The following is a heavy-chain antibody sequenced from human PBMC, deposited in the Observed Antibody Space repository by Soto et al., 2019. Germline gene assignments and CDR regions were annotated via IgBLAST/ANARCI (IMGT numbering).Heavy chain of an antibody. CDR2: IIPIFGTP. V-gene: IGHV1-69*05. D-gene: IGHD2-2*02. Sequence: SVKVSCKAAGGAFSNHAISWVRQAPGQGLEWMGGIIPIFGTPMYAQKFQGRVTMTRDTSISTAYMELSRLRSDDTAVYYCARDIVVVPAAIPHYYYGMDVWGQGTTVTVSS. J-gene: IGHJ6*02. CDR1: GGAFSNHA. CDR3: ARDIVVVPAAIPHYYYGMDV.